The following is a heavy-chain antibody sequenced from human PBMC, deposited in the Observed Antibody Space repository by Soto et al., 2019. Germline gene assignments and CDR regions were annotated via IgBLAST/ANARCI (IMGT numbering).Heavy chain of an antibody. J-gene: IGHJ4*02. CDR3: ARATTQPPDY. D-gene: IGHD2-15*01. CDR1: GFTFSSYA. Sequence: QVQLVESGGGVVQPGRSLRLSCAASGFTFSSYAMHWVRQAPGKGLEWVAVISYDGSNKYYADSVKGRFTISRDNSKNTLYLQMNSLRAEDTAVCYCARATTQPPDYWGQGTLVTVSS. CDR2: ISYDGSNK. V-gene: IGHV3-30-3*01.